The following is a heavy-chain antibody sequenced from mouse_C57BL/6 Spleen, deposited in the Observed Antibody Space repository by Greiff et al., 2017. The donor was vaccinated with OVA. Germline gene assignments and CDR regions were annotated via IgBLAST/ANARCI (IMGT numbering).Heavy chain of an antibody. CDR3: TRSYSNYTGYYFDY. V-gene: IGHV1-15*01. Sequence: VQLVESGAELVRPGASVTLSCKASGYTFTDYEMHWVKQTPVHGLEWIGAIDPETGGTAYNQKFKGKAILTADKSSSTAYMELRSLTSEDSAVYYCTRSYSNYTGYYFDYWGQGTTLTVSS. CDR2: IDPETGGT. CDR1: GYTFTDYE. D-gene: IGHD2-5*01. J-gene: IGHJ2*01.